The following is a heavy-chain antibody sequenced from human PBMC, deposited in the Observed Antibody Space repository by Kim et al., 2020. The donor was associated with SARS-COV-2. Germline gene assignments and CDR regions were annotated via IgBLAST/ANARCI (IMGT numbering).Heavy chain of an antibody. CDR2: IYYSGST. J-gene: IGHJ5*02. V-gene: IGHV4-39*07. D-gene: IGHD3-22*01. CDR1: GGSISSSSYY. CDR3: ARGDWYYYDSSGYYGNWFDP. Sequence: SETLSLTCTVSGGSISSSSYYWGWIRQPPGKGLEWIGSIYYSGSTYYNPSLKSRVTISVDTSKNQFSLKLSSVTAADTAVYYCARGDWYYYDSSGYYGNWFDPWGQGTLVTVSS.